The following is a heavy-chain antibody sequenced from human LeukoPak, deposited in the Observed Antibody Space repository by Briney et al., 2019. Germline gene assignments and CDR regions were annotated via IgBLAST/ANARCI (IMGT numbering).Heavy chain of an antibody. CDR2: IYYSGST. D-gene: IGHD3-10*01. CDR1: GGSISSGDYY. CDR3: ARDQGPQAYGSGSA. V-gene: IGHV4-30-4*01. J-gene: IGHJ4*02. Sequence: SETLSLTCTVSGGSISSGDYYWSWIRQPPGKGLEWIGYIYYSGSTYYNPSLKSRVTISVDTSKNQFSLKLSSVTAADTAVYYCARDQGPQAYGSGSAWGQGTLVTVSS.